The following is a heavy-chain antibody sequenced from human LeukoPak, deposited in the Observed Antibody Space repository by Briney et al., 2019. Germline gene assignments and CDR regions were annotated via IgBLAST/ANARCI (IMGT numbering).Heavy chain of an antibody. CDR1: GFRFSDYW. D-gene: IGHD2-15*01. V-gene: IGHV3-7*01. CDR3: ARGWGEKGYCRGGTCNNPQFDY. J-gene: IGHJ4*02. CDR2: IKEDGREK. Sequence: PGGSLRLSCEASGFRFSDYWMTWVRQAPGKGLEWVANIKEDGREKYYVDSVKGRFTLSKDNAKNSVCLQMNSLGAEDTAVYYCARGWGEKGYCRGGTCNNPQFDYWGQGILVTVSS.